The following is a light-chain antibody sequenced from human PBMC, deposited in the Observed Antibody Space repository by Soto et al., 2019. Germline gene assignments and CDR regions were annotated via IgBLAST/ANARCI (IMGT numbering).Light chain of an antibody. Sequence: DTVMSQSPASLAVSLGGRATINCKSSQRLLYRSNNKNYLAWYQHKAGQPPKLLIYWASTRDSGVPGRFSGSGSGTDFTLTINNVQAEDVAVYYCQQYYNPPWTFGQGTKVEI. CDR3: QQYYNPPWT. CDR1: QRLLYRSNNKNY. J-gene: IGKJ1*01. CDR2: WAS. V-gene: IGKV4-1*01.